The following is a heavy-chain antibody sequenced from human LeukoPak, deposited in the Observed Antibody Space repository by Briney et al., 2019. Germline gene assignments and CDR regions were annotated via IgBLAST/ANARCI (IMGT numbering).Heavy chain of an antibody. CDR3: ARALAVAGTWGIGWFDP. CDR1: GYSISSGYY. V-gene: IGHV4-38-2*02. CDR2: IYHSGST. D-gene: IGHD6-19*01. J-gene: IGHJ5*02. Sequence: SETLSLTCTVSGYSISSGYYWGWIRQPPGKGLEWIGSIYHSGSTYYNPSLKSRVTISVDTSKNQFSLKLSSVTAADTAVYYCARALAVAGTWGIGWFDPWGQGTLVTVSS.